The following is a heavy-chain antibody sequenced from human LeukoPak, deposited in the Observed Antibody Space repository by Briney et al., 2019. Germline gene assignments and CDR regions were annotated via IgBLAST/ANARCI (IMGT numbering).Heavy chain of an antibody. D-gene: IGHD2-15*01. CDR1: GGSISSSSYY. V-gene: IGHV4-39*07. Sequence: PSETLSLTCNVSGGSISSSSYYWGWIRQPPGKGLEWIGEINHSGSTNYNPSLKSRVTISVDTSKNQFSLKLSSVTAADTAVYYCARGRDRYCSGGSCSWFDPWGQGTLVTVSS. CDR3: ARGRDRYCSGGSCSWFDP. CDR2: INHSGST. J-gene: IGHJ5*02.